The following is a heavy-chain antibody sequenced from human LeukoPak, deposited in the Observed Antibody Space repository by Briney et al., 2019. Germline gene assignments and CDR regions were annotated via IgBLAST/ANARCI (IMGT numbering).Heavy chain of an antibody. D-gene: IGHD3-22*01. CDR1: GGSISSGGYY. V-gene: IGHV4-31*03. Sequence: PSQTLSLTCTVSGGSISSGGYYLSWIRQHPGKGLEWIVYIYYSGSTYYNPSLKSRVTISVDTSKNQFSLKLSSVTAADTAAYYCARDRGYYDSSGYPPWFDPWGQGTLVTVSS. J-gene: IGHJ5*02. CDR3: ARDRGYYDSSGYPPWFDP. CDR2: IYYSGST.